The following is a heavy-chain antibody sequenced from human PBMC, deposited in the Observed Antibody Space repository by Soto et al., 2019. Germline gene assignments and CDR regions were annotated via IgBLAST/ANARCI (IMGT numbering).Heavy chain of an antibody. CDR3: ARDHVVAAAGTCFDY. Sequence: QVQLVESGGGVVQPGGSLRLSCAASGFTFSSYGMHWVRQAPGKGLEWVAVISYDGSNKYYADSVKGRFTISRDNSKNTLSLQMNSLRAEDSAVYYCARDHVVAAAGTCFDYWGQGTLVTVSS. V-gene: IGHV3-30*03. D-gene: IGHD6-13*01. CDR2: ISYDGSNK. CDR1: GFTFSSYG. J-gene: IGHJ4*02.